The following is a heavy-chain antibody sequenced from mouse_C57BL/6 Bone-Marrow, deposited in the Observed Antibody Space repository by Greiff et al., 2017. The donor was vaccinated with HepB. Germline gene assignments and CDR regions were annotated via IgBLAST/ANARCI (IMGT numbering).Heavy chain of an antibody. Sequence: QVQLQQPGAELAMPGASVKLSCKASGYAFSSYWMNWVKQRPGKGLEWIGRIYPGDGDTNYNGKFKGKATLTADKSSSTAYMQLSLLTSEDSAVYYCAGRPNYYGSSFCFAYWGEGTTLTVSS. J-gene: IGHJ2*01. CDR3: AGRPNYYGSSFCFAY. D-gene: IGHD1-1*01. CDR1: GYAFSSYW. V-gene: IGHV1-82*01. CDR2: IYPGDGDT.